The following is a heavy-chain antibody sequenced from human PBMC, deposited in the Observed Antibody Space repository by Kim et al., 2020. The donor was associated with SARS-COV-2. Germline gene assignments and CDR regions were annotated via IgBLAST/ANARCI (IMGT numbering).Heavy chain of an antibody. CDR1: GFTFSSYG. D-gene: IGHD3-10*01. J-gene: IGHJ6*01. Sequence: GGSLRHSCTASGFTFSSYGMNWVRQAPGKGLEWVSVIYTGAVSTYYADSVKGRFTISRDDSKNTLYLQMNSLRAEDTAVYYCAKDSGGGYYYYYGMDVWG. CDR3: AKDSGGGYYYYYGMDV. CDR2: IYTGAVST. V-gene: IGHV3-23*03.